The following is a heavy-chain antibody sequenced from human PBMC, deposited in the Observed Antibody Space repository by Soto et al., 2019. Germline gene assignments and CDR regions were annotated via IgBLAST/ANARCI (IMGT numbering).Heavy chain of an antibody. Sequence: GESLKISCKGSGYTFSNYWIGWVRQMPGKGLEWMGIIYPGDSDTRYSPSFQGQVTISADKSIRTAYLQWSSLKASDTAMYYCARLRGELQLSYFHYRGQGXLVTVSS. V-gene: IGHV5-51*01. D-gene: IGHD1-26*01. CDR1: GYTFSNYW. J-gene: IGHJ4*02. CDR2: IYPGDSDT. CDR3: ARLRGELQLSYFHY.